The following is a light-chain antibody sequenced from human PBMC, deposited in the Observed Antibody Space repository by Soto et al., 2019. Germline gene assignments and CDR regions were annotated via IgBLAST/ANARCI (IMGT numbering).Light chain of an antibody. J-gene: IGLJ2*01. V-gene: IGLV1-44*01. CDR2: NNY. CDR3: AAWDDSLNGVV. Sequence: QSVLTQPLSASGTPGQRVTISCSGSSSNIGGNTVHWYQHLPGMAPKLLVYNNYQRPSGVPDRFSGSKSGTSASLAISGLQSADEADYYCAAWDDSLNGVVFGGGTKLTVL. CDR1: SSNIGGNT.